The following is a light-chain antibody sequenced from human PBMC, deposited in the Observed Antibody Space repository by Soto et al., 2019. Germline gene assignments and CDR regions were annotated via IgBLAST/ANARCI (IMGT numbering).Light chain of an antibody. CDR1: QSISSW. J-gene: IGKJ1*01. CDR2: KAS. V-gene: IGKV1-5*03. CDR3: QQYNSYSRA. Sequence: DIQMTQSPSTLSASVGDRVTITCRASQSISSWLAWYQQKPGKAPKLLIYKASILESGVLSRFSGSGSGTEFTLTISSLQPDDFATYYCQQYNSYSRAFGQGTKVEIK.